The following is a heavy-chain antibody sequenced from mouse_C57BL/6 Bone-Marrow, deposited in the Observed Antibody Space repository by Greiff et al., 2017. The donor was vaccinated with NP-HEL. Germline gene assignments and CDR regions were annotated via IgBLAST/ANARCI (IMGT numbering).Heavy chain of an antibody. CDR1: GYAFSSSW. Sequence: VQLQQSGPELVKPGASVKISCKASGYAFSSSWMNWVKQRPGKGLEWIGRIYPGDGDTNYNGKFKGKATLTADKSSSTAYMQLSSLTSEDSAVYFCARTRANWEFAYWGQGTLVTVSA. V-gene: IGHV1-82*01. J-gene: IGHJ3*01. CDR3: ARTRANWEFAY. CDR2: IYPGDGDT. D-gene: IGHD4-1*01.